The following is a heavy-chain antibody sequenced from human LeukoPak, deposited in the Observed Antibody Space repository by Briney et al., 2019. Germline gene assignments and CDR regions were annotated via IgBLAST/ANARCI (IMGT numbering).Heavy chain of an antibody. CDR2: VSYDGAKI. CDR1: GFTFRHYA. J-gene: IGHJ4*02. CDR3: ARARGAYLCY. D-gene: IGHD3-16*01. V-gene: IGHV3-30*09. Sequence: GGSLRLSCATSGFTFRHYAMHWLRQAPGKGLEWVAVVSYDGAKIYYADPVKGRFAISRDNANSTLYLQMNNLTSDDTALYYCARARGAYLCYWGQGTLVTVSS.